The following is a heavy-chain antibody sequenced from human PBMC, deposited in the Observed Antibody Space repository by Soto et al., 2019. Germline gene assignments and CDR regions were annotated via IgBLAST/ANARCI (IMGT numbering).Heavy chain of an antibody. CDR2: INHSGST. CDR1: GGSFSGYY. CDR3: AILRIPSGYFDY. V-gene: IGHV4-34*01. D-gene: IGHD2-21*01. J-gene: IGHJ4*02. Sequence: SETLSLTCAVYGGSFSGYYWSWIRQPPGKGLEWIGEINHSGSTNYNPSLKSRVTISVDTSKNQFSLKLSSVTAADPAVYYCAILRIPSGYFDYWGQGTLVTVSS.